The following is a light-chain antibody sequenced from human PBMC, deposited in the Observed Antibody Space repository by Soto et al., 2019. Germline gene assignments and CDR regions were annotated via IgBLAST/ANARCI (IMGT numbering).Light chain of an antibody. CDR3: SSYTSSNSYV. V-gene: IGLV2-14*03. J-gene: IGLJ1*01. Sequence: QSVLTQPASVSGSPGQSIAISCTGSSSDVGGYKYVSWYQQPPGKAPKLMIYDVSNRPSGVSDRFSGSKSGNTASLTISGLQSEDEADYYCSSYTSSNSYVFGTGTRSPS. CDR2: DVS. CDR1: SSDVGGYKY.